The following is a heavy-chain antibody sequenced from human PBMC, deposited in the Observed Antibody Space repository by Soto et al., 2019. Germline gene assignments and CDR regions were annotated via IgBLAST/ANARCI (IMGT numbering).Heavy chain of an antibody. Sequence: QVQLQESGPGLVKPSETLSLTCTVSGGSISSYYWSWIRQPPGKGLEWIGYIYYSGSTNYNPSLKDRATLTVDTSKNQSPLKLSSGTAADPAVYYCARGAERVALPSGYWGQGTLVTVSS. CDR1: GGSISSYY. CDR3: ARGAERVALPSGY. D-gene: IGHD2-15*01. J-gene: IGHJ4*02. CDR2: IYYSGST. V-gene: IGHV4-59*01.